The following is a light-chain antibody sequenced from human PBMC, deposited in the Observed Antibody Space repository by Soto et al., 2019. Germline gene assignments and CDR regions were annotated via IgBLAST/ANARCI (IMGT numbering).Light chain of an antibody. Sequence: ETVMTQSPATLSVSPGERATLSCRASQSVDSHLAWYRQKPGQAPRLLIYGASTRATGIPARFSGSGSGTEFTLIISSLQSEDFAVYYCQQYSNWPPITFGQGTRLEVK. J-gene: IGKJ5*01. CDR3: QQYSNWPPIT. CDR1: QSVDSH. CDR2: GAS. V-gene: IGKV3-15*01.